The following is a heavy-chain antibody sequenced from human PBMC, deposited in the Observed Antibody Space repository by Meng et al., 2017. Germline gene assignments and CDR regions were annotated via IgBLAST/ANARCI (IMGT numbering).Heavy chain of an antibody. V-gene: IGHV3-9*01. CDR1: GFTFDDYA. CDR3: AKAFCSGSGCSGGDY. D-gene: IGHD2-2*01. CDR2: ISRNSGSI. J-gene: IGHJ4*02. Sequence: SLKISCAASGFTFDDYAMHWVRQAPGKGLEWVSGISRNSGSIDYADSVKGRFTISRDNAKNSLYLQMNSLRADNTGLYYCAKAFCSGSGCSGGDYWGQGTLVTVSS.